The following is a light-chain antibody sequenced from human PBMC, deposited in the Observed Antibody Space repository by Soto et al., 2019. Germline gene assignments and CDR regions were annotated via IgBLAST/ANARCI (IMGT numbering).Light chain of an antibody. J-gene: IGLJ3*02. V-gene: IGLV2-11*01. Sequence: QSALTQPPSASGSPGQSVTISCTGTISDVGGYNYVSWYQQYPGKAPKLMISGVSERPSGVPDRFSGSKSGNTASLTISGLQAEDEADYYCCSYVDTDTWVFGGGTKLTVL. CDR3: CSYVDTDTWV. CDR2: GVS. CDR1: ISDVGGYNY.